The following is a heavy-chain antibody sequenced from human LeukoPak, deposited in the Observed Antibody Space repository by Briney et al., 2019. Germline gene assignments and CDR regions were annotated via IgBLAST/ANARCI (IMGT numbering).Heavy chain of an antibody. V-gene: IGHV3-30*02. CDR3: AKDNTYWSGMNAFDI. CDR2: IRYDGSNK. Sequence: GGSLRLSCAASGFTFSSYGMHWVRQAPGKGLEWVAFIRYDGSNKYYADSVKGRFTISRDNSKNTLYLQMNSLRAEDTAVYYCAKDNTYWSGMNAFDIWGQGTMVTVSS. CDR1: GFTFSSYG. D-gene: IGHD3-3*01. J-gene: IGHJ3*02.